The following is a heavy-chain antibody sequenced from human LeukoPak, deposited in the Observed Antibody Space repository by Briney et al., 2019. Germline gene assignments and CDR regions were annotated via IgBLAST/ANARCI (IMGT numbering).Heavy chain of an antibody. D-gene: IGHD3-10*01. V-gene: IGHV4-39*02. CDR3: ARDSYYGSGSYSFDY. Sequence: SETLSLTCTVSGGSISSSYYYWGWIRQPPGKGLEWIGSIYYSGSTYYNPSLKSRVTISVDTSKNQFSLKLRSVTAADTAVYYCARDSYYGSGSYSFDYWGQGTLVTVSS. CDR1: GGSISSSYYY. CDR2: IYYSGST. J-gene: IGHJ4*02.